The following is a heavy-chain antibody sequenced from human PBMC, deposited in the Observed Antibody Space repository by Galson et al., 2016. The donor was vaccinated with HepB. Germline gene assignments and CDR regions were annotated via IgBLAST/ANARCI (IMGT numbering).Heavy chain of an antibody. J-gene: IGHJ4*02. Sequence: ETLSLTCAVSGDSISYNYWWSWVRQPPGQGLEWIGQIYHSGISNYNPSLKSRVSISVDKSKNHFSLQLTSVTAADTAIYFCAKSRYSDTTGYFFPDFWGQGTLVTVSS. CDR1: GDSISYNYW. CDR3: AKSRYSDTTGYFFPDF. D-gene: IGHD3-22*01. V-gene: IGHV4-4*01. CDR2: IYHSGIS.